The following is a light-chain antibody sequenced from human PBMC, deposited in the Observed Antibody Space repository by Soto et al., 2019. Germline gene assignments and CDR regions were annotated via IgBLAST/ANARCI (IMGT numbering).Light chain of an antibody. Sequence: EIFMTHAPAGLSVAPVEGVTVSCSARQGVSRKLAWYKHKPGQAPRLLISGESTGATGIKDRFSGSGSGKEFTITITGMQYEDFEVYYCKQYNGWQWTFGLGTKVDIK. V-gene: IGKV3-15*01. J-gene: IGKJ1*01. CDR2: GES. CDR1: QGVSRK. CDR3: KQYNGWQWT.